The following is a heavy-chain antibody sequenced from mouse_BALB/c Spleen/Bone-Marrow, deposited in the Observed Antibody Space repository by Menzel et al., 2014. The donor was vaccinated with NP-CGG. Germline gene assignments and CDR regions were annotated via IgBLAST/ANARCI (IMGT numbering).Heavy chain of an antibody. CDR2: INPSSNYT. J-gene: IGHJ2*01. CDR1: GYTFTSYT. V-gene: IGHV1-4*01. CDR3: ARVLRWSLDY. D-gene: IGHD6-2*01. Sequence: VQLQQSGAELERPGASVKMSCKDSGYTFTSYTMHWVKQRPGQGLEWIGFINPSSNYTNYNQKFKDKATLTADKSSSTAYMQLSSLTSEDSAVYYCARVLRWSLDYWGQCTPLPFSS.